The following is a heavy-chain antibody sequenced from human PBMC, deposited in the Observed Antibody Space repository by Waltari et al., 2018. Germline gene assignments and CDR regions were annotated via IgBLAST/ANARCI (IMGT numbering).Heavy chain of an antibody. CDR3: GDFTAFDY. J-gene: IGHJ4*02. Sequence: EVQLVESGGGLVEPGGSLRPSCAGAGYIFRTAWRHGARQAPGKGLEWVGRIKSRITGGTTEYGAPVKGRFTISRDDSKDTVDLQMNSLKTEDTGVYYCGDFTAFDYWGQGSLVIVSS. CDR2: IKSRITGGTT. D-gene: IGHD2-8*02. V-gene: IGHV3-15*01. CDR1: GYIFRTAW.